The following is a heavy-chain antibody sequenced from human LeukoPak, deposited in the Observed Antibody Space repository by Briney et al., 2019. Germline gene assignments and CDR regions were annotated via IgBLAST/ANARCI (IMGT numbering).Heavy chain of an antibody. CDR3: AGALERYYYGSSGYYAHFDY. Sequence: SETLSLTCAVYGGSFSGYYWSWIRQPPGKGLEWIGEINHSGSTKYNPSLKSRVTISGDTSKNQFSLKLRSVTAADTAVYYCAGALERYYYGSSGYYAHFDYWGQGTLVTVSS. V-gene: IGHV4-34*01. CDR1: GGSFSGYY. CDR2: INHSGST. J-gene: IGHJ4*02. D-gene: IGHD3-22*01.